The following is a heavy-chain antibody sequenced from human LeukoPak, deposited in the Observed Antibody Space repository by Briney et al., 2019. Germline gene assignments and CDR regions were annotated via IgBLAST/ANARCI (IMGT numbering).Heavy chain of an antibody. CDR2: IYPGDSDT. J-gene: IGHJ4*02. CDR1: GYSFTSYW. Sequence: GESLKISCKGSGYSFTSYWIGWVRQMPGKGLEWMWIIYPGDSDTRYSPAFQGQVTISADKSNSTAYLQWSSLKASDTAMYYCARHYLRGSYAKFDYWGQGTLGTGSS. CDR3: ARHYLRGSYAKFDY. D-gene: IGHD1-26*01. V-gene: IGHV5-51*01.